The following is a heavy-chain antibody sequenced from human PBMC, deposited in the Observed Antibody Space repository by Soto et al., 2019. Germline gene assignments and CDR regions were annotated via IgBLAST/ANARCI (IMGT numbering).Heavy chain of an antibody. CDR1: GGSFSGYY. CDR2: INHSGST. Sequence: QVQLQQWGAGLLKPSETLSLTCAVYGGSFSGYYWSWIRQPPGKGLEWIGEINHSGSTNYNPSLKSRLTISVATSKNQVSLKLSSVTAADTAVYDCARGGGYCSGGSSYPFDYWGQGTLVTVSS. V-gene: IGHV4-34*01. J-gene: IGHJ4*02. D-gene: IGHD2-15*01. CDR3: ARGGGYCSGGSSYPFDY.